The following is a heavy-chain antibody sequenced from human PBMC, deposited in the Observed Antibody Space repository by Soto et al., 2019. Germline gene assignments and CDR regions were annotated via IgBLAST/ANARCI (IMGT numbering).Heavy chain of an antibody. CDR1: GFTFSRFP. CDR2: ISFDGSNK. CDR3: ARERAYYFDY. V-gene: IGHV3-30-3*01. J-gene: IGHJ4*02. Sequence: GGSLRLSCAASGFTFSRFPMHWVRQAPGKGLEWVAVISFDGSNKYYADSVKGRFTISRDNSKNTLYLQMNSLRAEDTAVYYCARERAYYFDYWGQRTQVTVSS.